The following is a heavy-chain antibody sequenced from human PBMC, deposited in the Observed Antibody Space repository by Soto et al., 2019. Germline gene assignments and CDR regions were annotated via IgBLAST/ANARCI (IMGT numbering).Heavy chain of an antibody. V-gene: IGHV3-74*01. D-gene: IGHD2-21*01. CDR1: GFTFSTYW. J-gene: IGHJ4*02. CDR3: AREAYAGGNRYSDY. CDR2: INSDGTYT. Sequence: EVQLVESGGDLVQPGGSLRLSCAVSGFTFSTYWWHWVRQVPGTGLVWVSRINSDGTYTTYADSVKGRFTISRDNAKNTLVLQMNTLRAEDTAAYSCAREAYAGGNRYSDYWALGTLVSVSS.